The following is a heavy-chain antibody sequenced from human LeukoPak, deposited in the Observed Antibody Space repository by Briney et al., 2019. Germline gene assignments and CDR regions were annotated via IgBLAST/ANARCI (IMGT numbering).Heavy chain of an antibody. CDR2: IYPGDSYT. V-gene: IGHV5-51*01. Sequence: HGGSLKISCKGSGYSFTSYWIAWVRQMPGKGLEWMGIIYPGDSYTTYSPSFQGQVTISADKSISTAYLQWRSLKASDTAMYYCARRSGSDALDIWGQGTMVTVSS. J-gene: IGHJ3*02. D-gene: IGHD3-10*01. CDR3: ARRSGSDALDI. CDR1: GYSFTSYW.